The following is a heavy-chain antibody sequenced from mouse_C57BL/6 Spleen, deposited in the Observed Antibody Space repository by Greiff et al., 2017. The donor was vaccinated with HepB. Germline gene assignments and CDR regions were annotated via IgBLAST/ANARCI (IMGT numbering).Heavy chain of an antibody. Sequence: EVQRVESGGGLVKPGGSLKLSCAASGFTFSSYAISWVRQTPEKRLEWVATISDGGSYTYYPDNVKGRFTISRDNAKNNLYLQMSHLKSEDTAMYYCARDTEGYYAMDYWGQGTSVTVSS. CDR3: ARDTEGYYAMDY. V-gene: IGHV5-4*01. CDR1: GFTFSSYA. CDR2: ISDGGSYT. J-gene: IGHJ4*01. D-gene: IGHD3-2*02.